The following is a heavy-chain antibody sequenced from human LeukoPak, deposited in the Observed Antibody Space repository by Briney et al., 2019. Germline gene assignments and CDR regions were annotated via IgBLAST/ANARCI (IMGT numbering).Heavy chain of an antibody. CDR1: GSTFSSYA. CDR3: AKSRTVTTLPDY. V-gene: IGHV3-23*01. D-gene: IGHD4-17*01. J-gene: IGHJ4*02. Sequence: GASLRLSCAASGSTFSSYAMSWVRQAPGKGLEWVSAISGSGGSTYYADSVKGRFTISRDNSKNTLYLQMNSLRAEDTAVYYCAKSRTVTTLPDYWGQGTLVTVSS. CDR2: ISGSGGST.